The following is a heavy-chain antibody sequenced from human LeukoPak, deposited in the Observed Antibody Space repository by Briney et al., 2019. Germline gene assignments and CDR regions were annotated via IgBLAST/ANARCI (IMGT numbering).Heavy chain of an antibody. CDR3: ARDEGYYDSSGYWD. J-gene: IGHJ4*02. V-gene: IGHV3-48*04. CDR2: ISSSSSTI. D-gene: IGHD3-22*01. CDR1: GFTFSSYS. Sequence: RSGGSLRLSCAASGFTFSSYSMNWVRQAPGKGLEWVSYISSSSSTIYYADSVKGRFTISRDNAKNSLYLQMNSLRAEDTAVYYCARDEGYYDSSGYWDWGQGTLVTVSS.